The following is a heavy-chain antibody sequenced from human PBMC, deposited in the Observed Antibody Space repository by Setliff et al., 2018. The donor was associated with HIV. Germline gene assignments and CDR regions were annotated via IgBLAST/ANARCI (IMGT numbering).Heavy chain of an antibody. V-gene: IGHV3-48*04. CDR3: ARGRGVIRGGDIDY. Sequence: SLRLSCAASGFTLSHYSMNWVRQAPGKGLEWVSYIGGRGSTIYYADSVKGRFTISRDSAHNSLYLQMNSLRAEDTAVYYCARGRGVIRGGDIDYWGQGTLVTVSS. J-gene: IGHJ4*02. D-gene: IGHD3-10*01. CDR2: IGGRGSTI. CDR1: GFTLSHYS.